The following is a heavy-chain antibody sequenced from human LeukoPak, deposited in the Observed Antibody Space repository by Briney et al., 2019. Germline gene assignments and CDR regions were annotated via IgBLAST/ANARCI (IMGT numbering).Heavy chain of an antibody. D-gene: IGHD4/OR15-4a*01. CDR1: GFTFSSYS. CDR3: ATDDYGDFDY. J-gene: IGHJ4*02. V-gene: IGHV3-21*01. CDR2: ISSSSNYI. Sequence: GGSLRLSCAASGFTFSSYSMNWVRQAPGKGLEWVSAISSSSNYIFYADSLKGRFTISKDNAKNSLYLQMNSLRAEDTAVYYCATDDYGDFDYWGQGTLVTVSS.